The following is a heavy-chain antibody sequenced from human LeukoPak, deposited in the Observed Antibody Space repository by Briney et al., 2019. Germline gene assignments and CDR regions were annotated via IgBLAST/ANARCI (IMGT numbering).Heavy chain of an antibody. Sequence: PSQTLSLTCTVSGGSISSGSYYWSWIRQPAGKGLEWIGRIYASGSTNYNPSLKSRVTISLDTSKNQFSLKLSSVTAADTAVYYCATGRSSSSRDAFDIWGQGTMVTVSS. CDR3: ATGRSSSSRDAFDI. CDR1: GGSISSGSYY. J-gene: IGHJ3*02. V-gene: IGHV4-61*02. D-gene: IGHD6-6*01. CDR2: IYASGST.